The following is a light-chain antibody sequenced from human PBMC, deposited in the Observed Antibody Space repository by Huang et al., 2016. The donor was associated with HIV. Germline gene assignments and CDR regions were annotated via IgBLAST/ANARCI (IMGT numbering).Light chain of an antibody. Sequence: DIQMTQSPASLSASVGDRVTITCRATQRISNYVNWYQQKPGKAPTLLISGSSTLQSGVPSRFSGSGSGTDFTLTISSLQPEDFTTYYCQQSYNTPPTFGQGTKVEI. CDR1: QRISNY. CDR3: QQSYNTPPT. CDR2: GSS. J-gene: IGKJ1*01. V-gene: IGKV1-39*01.